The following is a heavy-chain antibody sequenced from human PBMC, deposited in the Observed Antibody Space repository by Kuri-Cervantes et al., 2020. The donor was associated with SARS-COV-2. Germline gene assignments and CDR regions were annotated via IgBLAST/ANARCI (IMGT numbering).Heavy chain of an antibody. CDR1: GYTFTGYY. CDR3: ARDRGSSGWSWEYYYYGMDV. V-gene: IGHV1-2*04. CDR2: INPNSGGT. J-gene: IGHJ6*02. Sequence: ASVKVSCKASGYTFTGYYMHWVRQAPGQGLEWMGWINPNSGGTNYAQKFQGWVTMTRDTSISTAYMELSRLRSDDTAVYYCARDRGSSGWSWEYYYYGMDVWGQGTTVTVSS. D-gene: IGHD6-19*01.